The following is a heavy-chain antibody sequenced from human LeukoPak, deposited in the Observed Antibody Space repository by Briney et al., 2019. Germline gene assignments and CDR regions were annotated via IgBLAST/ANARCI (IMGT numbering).Heavy chain of an antibody. J-gene: IGHJ4*02. V-gene: IGHV4-39*01. D-gene: IGHD3-16*02. CDR2: IYYSGST. Sequence: SETLSLTCTVSGGSISSSSYYWGWIRRPPGKGLEWIGSIYYSGSTYYNPSLKSRVTISVDTSKNQFSLKLSSVTAADTAVYYCASEGTYYDYIWGSYRSPFDYWGQGTLVTVSS. CDR3: ASEGTYYDYIWGSYRSPFDY. CDR1: GGSISSSSYY.